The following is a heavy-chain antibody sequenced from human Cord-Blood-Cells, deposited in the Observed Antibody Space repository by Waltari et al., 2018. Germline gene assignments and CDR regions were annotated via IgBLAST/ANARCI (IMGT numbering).Heavy chain of an antibody. CDR2: ISYDGSNK. J-gene: IGHJ5*02. CDR3: AKDGISMNAESWFDP. V-gene: IGHV3-30*18. D-gene: IGHD2-21*01. CDR1: GFTFSSYG. Sequence: GGVVQPGRSLRLSCAASGFTFSSYGMHWVRQAPGKGLEWVAVISYDGSNKYYADSVKGRFTISRDNSKNTLYLQMNSLRAEDTAVYYCAKDGISMNAESWFDPWGQGTLVTVSS.